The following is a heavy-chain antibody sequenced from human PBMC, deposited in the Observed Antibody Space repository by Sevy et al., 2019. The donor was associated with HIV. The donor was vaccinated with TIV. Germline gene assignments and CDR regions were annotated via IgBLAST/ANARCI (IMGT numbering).Heavy chain of an antibody. CDR3: ARGMWNYYDSSGYYHGMDV. D-gene: IGHD3-22*01. CDR1: GFTVSSNY. J-gene: IGHJ6*02. CDR2: IYSGGST. Sequence: GGSLRLSCAASGFTVSSNYMSWVRQAPGKGLEWVSVIYSGGSTYYADSVKGRFPIARDNSKNTMYLQMNSLRAEDTAVYYCARGMWNYYDSSGYYHGMDVWGQGTTVTVSS. V-gene: IGHV3-53*01.